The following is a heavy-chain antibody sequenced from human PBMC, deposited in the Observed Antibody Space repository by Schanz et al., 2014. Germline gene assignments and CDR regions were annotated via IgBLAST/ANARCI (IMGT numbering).Heavy chain of an antibody. D-gene: IGHD5-12*01. V-gene: IGHV1-18*01. J-gene: IGHJ4*02. CDR2: ISPYNGNT. Sequence: QVQLVQSGAEVKKPGASVKVSCKASGYTFTSYGISWVRQAPGQGLEWMGWISPYNGNTNYAQKFQGRVTMTRDTSTSTVYMELSRLKSDDTAVYYCARAFGGYDPAGALDYWGQGTLVTVSS. CDR1: GYTFTSYG. CDR3: ARAFGGYDPAGALDY.